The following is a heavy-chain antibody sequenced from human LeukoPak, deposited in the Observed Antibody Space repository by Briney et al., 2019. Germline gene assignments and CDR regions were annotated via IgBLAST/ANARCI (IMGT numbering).Heavy chain of an antibody. Sequence: SETLSLTCTVSGGSISSYYWSWIRQPPGKGLEWIGYIYYGGSTNYNPSLKSRVTISVDTSKNQFSLKLSSVTAADTAVYYCAGLTTVTNYFDYWGQGTLVTVSS. J-gene: IGHJ4*02. D-gene: IGHD4-17*01. V-gene: IGHV4-59*01. CDR3: AGLTTVTNYFDY. CDR1: GGSISSYY. CDR2: IYYGGST.